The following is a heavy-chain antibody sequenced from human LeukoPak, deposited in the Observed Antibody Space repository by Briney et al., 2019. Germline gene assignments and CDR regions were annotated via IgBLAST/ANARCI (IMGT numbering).Heavy chain of an antibody. CDR1: GFNFSDYY. CDR2: ISNRGYSK. J-gene: IGHJ4*02. V-gene: IGHV3-11*01. CDR3: VRGKRRFDS. Sequence: GGSLRLSSAASGFNFSDYYMSWIRQSPGKGLEWVSYISNRGYSKYYADSMKGRFTISRDNANNSLSLQMNSLRAEDTAVYYCVRGKRRFDSWGQGTLVTVSS.